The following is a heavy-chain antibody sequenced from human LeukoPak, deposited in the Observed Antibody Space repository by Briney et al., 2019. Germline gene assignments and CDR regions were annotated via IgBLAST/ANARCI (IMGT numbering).Heavy chain of an antibody. J-gene: IGHJ4*02. CDR2: IYTSGST. Sequence: SETLSLTCTVSGGSISSYYWSWIRQPAGKGLEWIGRIYTSGSTNYNPSLKSRVTISVDTSKNQFSLKLSSVTAADTAVYYCVHMVRGVRTLDYWGQGTLVTVSS. V-gene: IGHV4-4*07. D-gene: IGHD3-10*01. CDR1: GGSISSYY. CDR3: VHMVRGVRTLDY.